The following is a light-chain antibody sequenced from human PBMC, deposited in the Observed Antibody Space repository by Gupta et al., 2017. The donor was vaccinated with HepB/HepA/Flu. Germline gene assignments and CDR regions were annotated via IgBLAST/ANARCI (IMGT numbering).Light chain of an antibody. CDR3: CSYAGSSTVV. J-gene: IGLJ2*01. CDR1: SSDVGSYNL. V-gene: IGLV2-23*02. CDR2: EVS. Sequence: QSALTQPASVSGSPGQSLTISCPGTSSDVGSYNLVSWYQQHPGKAPKLMIYEVSKRPSGVSNRFSGSKSGNTASLTISGLQAEDEADYYCCSYAGSSTVVFGGGTKLTVL.